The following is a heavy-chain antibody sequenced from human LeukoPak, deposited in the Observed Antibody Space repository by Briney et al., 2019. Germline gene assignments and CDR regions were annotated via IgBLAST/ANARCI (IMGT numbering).Heavy chain of an antibody. V-gene: IGHV4-30-2*01. Sequence: PSETLSLTCTVSGGSISSGGYYWSWIRQPLGKGLEWIGYIYHSGSTYYNPSLKSRVTISVDRSKNQFSLKLSSVTAADTAVYYCAREQASTEYSSSSHPWGQGTLVTVSS. D-gene: IGHD6-6*01. CDR3: AREQASTEYSSSSHP. J-gene: IGHJ5*02. CDR2: IYHSGST. CDR1: GGSISSGGYY.